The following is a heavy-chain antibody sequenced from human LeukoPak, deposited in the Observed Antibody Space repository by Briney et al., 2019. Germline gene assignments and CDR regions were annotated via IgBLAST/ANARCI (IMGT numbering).Heavy chain of an antibody. CDR1: GYTFTGYY. V-gene: IGHV1-2*02. CDR3: ARDRIAARLPDDY. CDR2: INPNSGGT. Sequence: GASVKVSCKASGYTFTGYYMHWVRQAPGQGLEWMGWINPNSGGTNYAQKFQGRVTMTRDTSISTAYMELSRLRSDDTAVYYCARDRIAARLPDDYWGQGTLVTVSS. J-gene: IGHJ4*02. D-gene: IGHD6-6*01.